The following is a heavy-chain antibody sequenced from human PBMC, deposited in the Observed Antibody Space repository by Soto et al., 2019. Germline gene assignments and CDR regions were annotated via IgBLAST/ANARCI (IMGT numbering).Heavy chain of an antibody. CDR1: GFTFTKSW. CDR3: ARDQSVSGPTTFHY. CDR2: VNTDGSDT. Sequence: EVPLIESGGGLVQPGGSLRLSCAASGFTFTKSWMHWVRQTPGKGLEWVSRVNTDGSDTIYADSMKGRFTISRDNAKNTLYLQMNSLTAEDTDMYYCARDQSVSGPTTFHYWGQGALVTVSS. V-gene: IGHV3-74*01. J-gene: IGHJ4*02. D-gene: IGHD6-19*01.